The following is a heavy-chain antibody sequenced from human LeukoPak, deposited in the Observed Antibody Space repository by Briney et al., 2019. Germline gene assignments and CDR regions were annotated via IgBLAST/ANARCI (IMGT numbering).Heavy chain of an antibody. V-gene: IGHV3-74*01. D-gene: IGHD5-18*01. J-gene: IGHJ6*02. CDR2: INSDGSIT. CDR1: GFAFSGHW. Sequence: PGGSLRLSCTASGFAFSGHWMHWARQLPGKGLVWVSHINSDGSITSYADSVKGRFTISRDNAKNTLYLQMSSLRAEDTAVYYCARDAVDTANAVWGQGTTVTVSS. CDR3: ARDAVDTANAV.